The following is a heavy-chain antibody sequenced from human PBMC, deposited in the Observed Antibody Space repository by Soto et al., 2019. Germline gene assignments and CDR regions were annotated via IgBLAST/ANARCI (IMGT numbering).Heavy chain of an antibody. D-gene: IGHD3-9*01. V-gene: IGHV4-30-2*01. J-gene: IGHJ5*02. CDR3: VRHRVSDMLTGAFDP. CDR2: TYHSGIP. CDR1: GDTISTGGYT. Sequence: PSETLSLTCDVSGDTISTGGYTWAWIRQPPGKALEWIGHTYHSGIPYYNPSLKSRVIISVDRSKNQFSLKVRSVTAADTALYYCVRHRVSDMLTGAFDPWGQGIMVTVSS.